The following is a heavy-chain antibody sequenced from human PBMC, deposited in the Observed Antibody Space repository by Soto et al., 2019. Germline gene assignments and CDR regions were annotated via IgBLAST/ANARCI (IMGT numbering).Heavy chain of an antibody. CDR1: GGIFGSHG. J-gene: IGHJ3*01. CDR2: FIPIFMTP. Sequence: QVQLIQSEAEVKKPGSSVRVSCTASGGIFGSHGFSWVRQAPGQRLEWVGGFIPIFMTPTYTEQFQARVRIAADESTNTVYLDLSSLTSEDTAVSYCVRDRRIYYSDPHDEFVASDYEVWGQGTLVSVSS. V-gene: IGHV1-69*01. CDR3: VRDRRIYYSDPHDEFVASDYEV. D-gene: IGHD3-22*01.